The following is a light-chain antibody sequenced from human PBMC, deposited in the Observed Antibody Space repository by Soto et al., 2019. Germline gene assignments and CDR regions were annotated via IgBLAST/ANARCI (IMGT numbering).Light chain of an antibody. CDR2: GAS. J-gene: IGKJ3*01. V-gene: IGKV3-20*01. Sequence: EIVLTQSPRTLSLSPGERATLSCRASQSVSSSYLAWYQQKPGQAPRLLIYGASSRATGIPDRFSGSASGTDFTLTISRLEPEDFAVYYCQQYGGSPLFTFGPGTKADIK. CDR3: QQYGGSPLFT. CDR1: QSVSSSY.